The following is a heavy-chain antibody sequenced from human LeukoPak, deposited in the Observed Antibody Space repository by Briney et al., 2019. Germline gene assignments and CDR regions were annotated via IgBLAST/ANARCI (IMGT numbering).Heavy chain of an antibody. J-gene: IGHJ4*02. V-gene: IGHV1-18*01. CDR1: GYSFTTYG. CDR2: ISTDHGDT. CDR3: ARFWSGYLPDY. Sequence: ASVTVSCKPSGYSFTTYGIGWVRQAPGQGLEWMGLISTDHGDTNYAPNFQGRVAMTTDTSTSTAYMELRSLRSDDTAVYYCARFWSGYLPDYWGQGTLVTVS. D-gene: IGHD3-3*01.